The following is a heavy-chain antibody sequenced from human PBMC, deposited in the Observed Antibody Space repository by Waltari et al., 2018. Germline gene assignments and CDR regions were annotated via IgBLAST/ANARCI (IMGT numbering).Heavy chain of an antibody. CDR1: GGSISSYY. Sequence: QVQLQESGPGLVKPSETLSLTCRVSGGSISSYYWSWIRQSAGKGPEWIGRINTSGSTNYNPSLKSRVTMSVDTSKNQFSLKLTAVTAADTAVYYCARGITVIVADYYFYYMDVWGKGTTVTISS. CDR2: INTSGST. D-gene: IGHD3-22*01. CDR3: ARGITVIVADYYFYYMDV. V-gene: IGHV4-4*07. J-gene: IGHJ6*03.